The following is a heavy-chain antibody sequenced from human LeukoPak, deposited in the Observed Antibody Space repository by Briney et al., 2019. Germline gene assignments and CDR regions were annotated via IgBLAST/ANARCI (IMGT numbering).Heavy chain of an antibody. CDR2: IYSGGST. Sequence: GGSLRLSCAASGFTVSSNYMSWVRQAPGKGLEWVSVIYSGGSTYYADSVKGRFTISRDNSKNTLYLQMNSLRAEDTAVYYCARDTYYYDSSGYWNWFDPWGQGTLVTVSS. V-gene: IGHV3-53*01. D-gene: IGHD3-22*01. CDR1: GFTVSSNY. J-gene: IGHJ5*02. CDR3: ARDTYYYDSSGYWNWFDP.